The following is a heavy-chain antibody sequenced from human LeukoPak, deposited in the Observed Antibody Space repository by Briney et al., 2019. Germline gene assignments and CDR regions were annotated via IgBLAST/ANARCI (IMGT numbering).Heavy chain of an antibody. Sequence: PSETLSLTCTVSGGSISSYYWSWIRQPPGKGLEWIGYIYYSGSTNYNPSLKSRVTISVDTSKNQFSLKLSSVTAADTAVYYCARGFIVATSPAYYYYGMDVWGQGTTVTVSS. D-gene: IGHD5-12*01. CDR3: ARGFIVATSPAYYYYGMDV. V-gene: IGHV4-59*12. CDR1: GGSISSYY. J-gene: IGHJ6*02. CDR2: IYYSGST.